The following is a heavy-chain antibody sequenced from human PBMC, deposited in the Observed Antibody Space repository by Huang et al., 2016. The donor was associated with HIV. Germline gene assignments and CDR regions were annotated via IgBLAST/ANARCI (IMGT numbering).Heavy chain of an antibody. D-gene: IGHD3-22*01. CDR1: GGSIKSRNYY. CDR3: ARRQGSGYYFYFDY. J-gene: IGHJ4*02. CDR2: IYYSGSP. Sequence: QLQLQESGPGLVKPSDTLSLNCTVSGGSIKSRNYYWGWVRQAPGKGLEWSGDIYYSGSPYYNPSLRSRGSLAVDTAKNQIALKVNTVSATETAVYYCARRQGSGYYFYFDYWGRGIPVTVSA. V-gene: IGHV4-39*01.